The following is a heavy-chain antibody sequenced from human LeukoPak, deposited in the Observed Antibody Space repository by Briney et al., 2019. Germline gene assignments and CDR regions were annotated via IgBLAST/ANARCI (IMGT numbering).Heavy chain of an antibody. D-gene: IGHD3-22*01. CDR3: ASRDSSGYYYLADAFDI. Sequence: SETLSLTCAVSGGSISSSNWWSWVRQPPGKGLEWIGEIYHSGSTNYNPSLKSRVTISVDKSKNQFSLKLSSVTAADTAVYYCASRDSSGYYYLADAFDIWGQGTMVTVSS. CDR1: GGSISSSNW. CDR2: IYHSGST. V-gene: IGHV4-4*02. J-gene: IGHJ3*02.